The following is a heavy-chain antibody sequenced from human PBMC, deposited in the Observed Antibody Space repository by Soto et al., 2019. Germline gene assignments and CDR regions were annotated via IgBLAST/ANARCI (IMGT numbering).Heavy chain of an antibody. J-gene: IGHJ4*02. CDR1: GFTFSSYW. CDR2: IKGDGSET. D-gene: IGHD5-12*01. Sequence: GGSLRLSCAASGFTFSSYWMHWVRQAPGKGLVWVSRIKGDGSETNYADSVKGRFTISRDNAKNTLYLQLNSLRAEDTAVYYCLRGNSGYGNFDYWGQGTRVTDSS. CDR3: LRGNSGYGNFDY. V-gene: IGHV3-74*01.